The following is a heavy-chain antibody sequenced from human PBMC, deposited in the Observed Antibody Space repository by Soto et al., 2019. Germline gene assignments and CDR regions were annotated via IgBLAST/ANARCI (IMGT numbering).Heavy chain of an antibody. CDR1: GFTLSGYA. CDR2: ISSNGVGT. CDR3: ARGADVVYYYMDV. J-gene: IGHJ6*03. D-gene: IGHD2-15*01. Sequence: PGGSLRLSCAASGFTLSGYAMDWVRQAPGKGLEYVSGISSNGVGTYYANSVQGRFTISRDNSKNTVYLQMGSLRPEDTAVYYCARGADVVYYYMDVWGKGTTVTVSS. V-gene: IGHV3-64*01.